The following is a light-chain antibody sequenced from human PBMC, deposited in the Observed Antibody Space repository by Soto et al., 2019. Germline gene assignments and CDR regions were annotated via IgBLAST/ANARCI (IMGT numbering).Light chain of an antibody. V-gene: IGKV1-5*01. CDR3: QQYNSYLLT. J-gene: IGKJ4*01. CDR1: QSISSW. Sequence: DIQMTQSPSTLSASVGDRVTITCRASQSISSWLAWYQQKPGKAPKLLIYDASSLESGVPSRFSGSGSGTEFTHSISSLQPDDFATYYCQQYNSYLLTFGGGTKVDIK. CDR2: DAS.